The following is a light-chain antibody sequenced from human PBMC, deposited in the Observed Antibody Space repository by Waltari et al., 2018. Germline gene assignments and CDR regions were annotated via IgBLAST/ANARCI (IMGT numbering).Light chain of an antibody. V-gene: IGLV2-23*01. CDR2: EAT. CDR1: STDLASYNL. CDR3: CSYTGSSTSYG. Sequence: QSALSQPASVSGSPGQSLTITCTGASTDLASYNLVAWYQHHPNRAPKLIIYEATKRPSGISQRFSGAKSGATASLRISGLQADDEADYYCCSYTGSSTSYGCGGGTKVTVL. J-gene: IGLJ1*01.